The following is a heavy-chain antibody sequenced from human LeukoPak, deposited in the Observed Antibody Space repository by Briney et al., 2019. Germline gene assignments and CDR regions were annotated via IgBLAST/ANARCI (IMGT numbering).Heavy chain of an antibody. J-gene: IGHJ6*03. Sequence: PGGSLRLSCAASGFTFSSYAMHWVRQAPGKGLEWVAVISYDGSNKYYADSVKGRFTISRDNSKNTLYLQMNSLRAEDTAVYYCARDYYGDYEVHYYYYMDVWGKGTTVTVSS. V-gene: IGHV3-30*04. CDR2: ISYDGSNK. CDR3: ARDYYGDYEVHYYYYMDV. CDR1: GFTFSSYA. D-gene: IGHD4-17*01.